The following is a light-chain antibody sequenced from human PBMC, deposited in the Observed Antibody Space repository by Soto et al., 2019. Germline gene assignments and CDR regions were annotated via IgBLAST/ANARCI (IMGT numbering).Light chain of an antibody. J-gene: IGLJ2*01. CDR2: DVT. CDR1: RSDVGYYNY. Sequence: QSALTQPASVSGSPGQSITISCTGTRSDVGYYNYVSWYQQYPGKAPKLMIYDVTNRPSGVSNRFSGSKSGNTASLTISGLQAEDEADYYCSSYTSSSALVIFGGGTKVTVL. CDR3: SSYTSSSALVI. V-gene: IGLV2-14*01.